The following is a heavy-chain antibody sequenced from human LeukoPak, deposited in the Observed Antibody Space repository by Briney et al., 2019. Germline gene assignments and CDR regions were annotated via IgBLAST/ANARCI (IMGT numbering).Heavy chain of an antibody. Sequence: GGSLRLSCAASGFTFSDYYMSWIRQAPGKELEWVSYISSSGSTIYYADSVKGRFTISRDNAKNSLYLQMNSLRAEDMALYYCAKDTYDFWSSYYMDVWGKGTTVTVSS. J-gene: IGHJ6*03. CDR1: GFTFSDYY. CDR2: ISSSGSTI. V-gene: IGHV3-11*01. D-gene: IGHD3-3*01. CDR3: AKDTYDFWSSYYMDV.